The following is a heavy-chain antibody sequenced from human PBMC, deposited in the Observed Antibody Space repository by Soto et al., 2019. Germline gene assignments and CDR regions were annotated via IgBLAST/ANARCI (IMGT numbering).Heavy chain of an antibody. V-gene: IGHV4-4*02. CDR2: IYHSGST. Sequence: QVQLQESGPGLVKPSGTLSLTCAVSGGSISSSNWWSWVRQPPGKGLEWIGEIYHSGSTNYNPSLKSQVTISVHKSKNQFSLKLSSVTAADTAVYYCARAIGDYEVPDWFDPWGQGTLVTVSS. CDR3: ARAIGDYEVPDWFDP. J-gene: IGHJ5*02. D-gene: IGHD4-17*01. CDR1: GGSISSSNW.